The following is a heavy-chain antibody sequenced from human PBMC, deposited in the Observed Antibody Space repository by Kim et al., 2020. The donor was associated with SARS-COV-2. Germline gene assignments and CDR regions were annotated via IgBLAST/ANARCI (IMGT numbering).Heavy chain of an antibody. Sequence: VKGRFTISRDNAKNSLYLQMNSLRAGDTAVYYCARQYSSSQRGYYYGMDVWGQGTTVTVSS. D-gene: IGHD6-6*01. J-gene: IGHJ6*02. V-gene: IGHV3-13*01. CDR3: ARQYSSSQRGYYYGMDV.